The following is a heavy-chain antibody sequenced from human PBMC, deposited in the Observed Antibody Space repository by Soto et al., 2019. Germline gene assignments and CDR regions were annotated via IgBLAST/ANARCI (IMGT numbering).Heavy chain of an antibody. V-gene: IGHV4-30-2*01. D-gene: IGHD4-17*01. CDR1: GGSISSGGYS. Sequence: QLQLQESGSGLVKPSQTLSLTCAVSGGSISSGGYSWSWIRQPPGKGLEWIGYSYHSGSTYYNPSHKIRVTISLDSSENQFSLKLSSVTAADPAVYYGARGGKTVTTFDYWGQGTLVTVSS. J-gene: IGHJ4*02. CDR3: ARGGKTVTTFDY. CDR2: SYHSGST.